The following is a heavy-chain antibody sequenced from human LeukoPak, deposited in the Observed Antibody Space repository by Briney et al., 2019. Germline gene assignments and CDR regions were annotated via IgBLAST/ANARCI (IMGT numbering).Heavy chain of an antibody. Sequence: ASVKVSCKASGYTFTSYGISWVRQAPGQGLEWMGWNSAYNGNTNYAQKLQGRVTMTTDTSTSTAYMELRSLRSDDTAVYYCARLYYDSSGYSNHFDYWGQGTLVTVSS. V-gene: IGHV1-18*01. CDR3: ARLYYDSSGYSNHFDY. CDR1: GYTFTSYG. CDR2: NSAYNGNT. D-gene: IGHD3-22*01. J-gene: IGHJ4*02.